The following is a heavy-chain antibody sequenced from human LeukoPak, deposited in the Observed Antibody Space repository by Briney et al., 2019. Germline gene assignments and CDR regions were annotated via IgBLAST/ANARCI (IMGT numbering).Heavy chain of an antibody. CDR1: GFTFSSYA. V-gene: IGHV3-30-3*01. Sequence: HSGGSLRLSCAASGFTFSSYAMHWVRQAPGKGLEWVAVISYDGSNKYYADSVKGRFTISRDNSKNTLYLQMNSLRAEDTAVYYCARGIRCYYDSSGLDLFDYWGQGTLVTVSS. J-gene: IGHJ4*02. D-gene: IGHD3-22*01. CDR3: ARGIRCYYDSSGLDLFDY. CDR2: ISYDGSNK.